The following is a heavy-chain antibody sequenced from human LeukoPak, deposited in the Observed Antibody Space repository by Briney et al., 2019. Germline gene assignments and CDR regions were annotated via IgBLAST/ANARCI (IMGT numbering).Heavy chain of an antibody. CDR3: ARGWGYGGNRVDY. D-gene: IGHD4-23*01. J-gene: IGHJ4*02. CDR1: GFTFSSYW. V-gene: IGHV3-74*01. CDR2: INSDGSDT. Sequence: RPGGSLRLSCAASGFTFSSYWMHWVPQAPGKGLVWVSRINSDGSDTSYADSVKGRFTISRDNAKNTLYLQMNSLRAEDTAVYYCARGWGYGGNRVDYWGQGTLVTVSS.